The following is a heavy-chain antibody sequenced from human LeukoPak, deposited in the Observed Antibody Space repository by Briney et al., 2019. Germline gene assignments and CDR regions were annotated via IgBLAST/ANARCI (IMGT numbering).Heavy chain of an antibody. D-gene: IGHD4-11*01. Sequence: PSETLSLTCTVSGGSFSSGSYYWSWIRQPPGKGLEWVGYIYYSGSTTYNPSLKGRVTISVGTSKNQFSLQLSSVTAADTAVYYSARMYSNYFDYWGQGSLVTVSS. CDR1: GGSFSSGSYY. J-gene: IGHJ4*02. CDR2: IYYSGST. V-gene: IGHV4-61*01. CDR3: ARMYSNYFDY.